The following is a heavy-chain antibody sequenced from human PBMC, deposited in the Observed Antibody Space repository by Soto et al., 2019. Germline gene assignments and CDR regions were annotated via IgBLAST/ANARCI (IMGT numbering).Heavy chain of an antibody. J-gene: IGHJ4*02. CDR3: ARRYGTVFDF. Sequence: SETLSLTCTVSGGSISSDYWSWIRQPPGKGLEWIGYIYYSGSTSYNPSLKSRVTISVDTSKNQFSLKLSSVTAADTAVYYCARRYGTVFDFWGQGTLVTVS. V-gene: IGHV4-59*01. CDR2: IYYSGST. D-gene: IGHD6-13*01. CDR1: GGSISSDY.